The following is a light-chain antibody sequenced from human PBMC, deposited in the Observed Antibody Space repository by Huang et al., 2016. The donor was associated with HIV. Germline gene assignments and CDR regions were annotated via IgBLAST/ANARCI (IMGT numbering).Light chain of an antibody. CDR1: QNINRY. J-gene: IGKJ2*01. V-gene: IGKV1-39*01. Sequence: DIQMTQSPSSLSASVGDRVTITCRASQNINRYLNWYQQKPGKAPKLLIFTASSLQSGVPSRCSGSGSGTDFTLTISSLQPEDFATYYCQQSYSTPPYTFGQGTKLEIK. CDR2: TAS. CDR3: QQSYSTPPYT.